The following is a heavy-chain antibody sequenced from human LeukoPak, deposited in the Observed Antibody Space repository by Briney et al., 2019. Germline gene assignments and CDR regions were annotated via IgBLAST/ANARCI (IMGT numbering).Heavy chain of an antibody. Sequence: ASVKVSCKASGYTFTTYGINWVRQAPGQGLEWMGWMNPNGINTGSAQKFQGRITMTMNASITTAYMELSSLRSEDTAVYYCARGRMSFVWGQGTLVTVSS. D-gene: IGHD3/OR15-3a*01. CDR2: MNPNGINT. CDR1: GYTFTTYG. J-gene: IGHJ1*01. CDR3: ARGRMSFV. V-gene: IGHV1-8*01.